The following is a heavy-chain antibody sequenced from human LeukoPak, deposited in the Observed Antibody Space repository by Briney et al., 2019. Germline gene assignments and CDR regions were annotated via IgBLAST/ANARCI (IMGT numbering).Heavy chain of an antibody. J-gene: IGHJ4*02. CDR3: AKGGSYRSQPYFDY. CDR1: GYTFINHY. CDR2: INPSGGST. D-gene: IGHD3-16*02. Sequence: ASVKVSCKASGYTFINHYIHWVRQAPGQGLEWMGIINPSGGSTTYPQKFQGRVTMTRDMSTSTVYMDLSSLRSEDTAVYYCAKGGSYRSQPYFDYWGQGTPVTVSS. V-gene: IGHV1-46*01.